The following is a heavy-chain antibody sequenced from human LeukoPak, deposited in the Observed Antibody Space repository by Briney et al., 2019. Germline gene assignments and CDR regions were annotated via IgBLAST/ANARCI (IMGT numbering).Heavy chain of an antibody. CDR3: ARDVSSSSWFWFDP. J-gene: IGHJ5*02. Sequence: PGGSLRLSCAASGFTFSSYSMNWVRQAPGKGLEWVSSISSSSSYIYYADSVKGRFTISRDNAKNSLYLQMNSLRAEDTAVYYCARDVSSSSWFWFDPWGQGTLVTVPS. D-gene: IGHD6-13*01. V-gene: IGHV3-21*01. CDR1: GFTFSSYS. CDR2: ISSSSSYI.